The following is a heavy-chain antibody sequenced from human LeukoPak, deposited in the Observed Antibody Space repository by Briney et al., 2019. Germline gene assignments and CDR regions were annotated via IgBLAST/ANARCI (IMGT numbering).Heavy chain of an antibody. D-gene: IGHD2-15*01. V-gene: IGHV4-59*01. CDR1: GGSISSYY. CDR3: ARVGRRRYCSGGSCYGDYYYYGMDV. CDR2: IYYSGST. Sequence: PSETLSLTCTVSGGSISSYYWSWIRQPPGKGLEWIGYIYYSGSTNYNPSLKSRVTISVDTSKNQFSLKLSSVTAADTAVYYCARVGRRRYCSGGSCYGDYYYYGMDVWGQGTTVTVSS. J-gene: IGHJ6*02.